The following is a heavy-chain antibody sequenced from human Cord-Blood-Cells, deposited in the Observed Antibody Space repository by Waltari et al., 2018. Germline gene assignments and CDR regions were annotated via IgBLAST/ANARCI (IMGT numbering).Heavy chain of an antibody. Sequence: QVQLVQSGAEVKKPGSSVKVSCKASGGTFSSYAISWVRQAPGQGLEWMGRIIPIIGIANYAQKFQGRVTITADKSTSTAYMELSSLRSEDTAVYYCAREDNWNYYYYYMDVWGKGTTVTVSS. CDR2: IIPIIGIA. D-gene: IGHD1-20*01. V-gene: IGHV1-69*09. CDR3: AREDNWNYYYYYMDV. CDR1: GGTFSSYA. J-gene: IGHJ6*03.